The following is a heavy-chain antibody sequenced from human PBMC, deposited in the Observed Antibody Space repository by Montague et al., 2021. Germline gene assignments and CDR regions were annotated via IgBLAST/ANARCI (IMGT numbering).Heavy chain of an antibody. V-gene: IGHV4-39*07. CDR2: IYYSGNS. Sequence: SETLSLTCTVPGASITSNIYYWGWIRQSPGKGLEWIGSIYYSGNSLYQPSLKSRITMAVDTSKNQFSLKLSSVTAADTAIYYCARVFSSWYVGWFDPWGQGTLVTVSS. J-gene: IGHJ5*02. CDR1: GASITSNIYY. D-gene: IGHD6-13*01. CDR3: ARVFSSWYVGWFDP.